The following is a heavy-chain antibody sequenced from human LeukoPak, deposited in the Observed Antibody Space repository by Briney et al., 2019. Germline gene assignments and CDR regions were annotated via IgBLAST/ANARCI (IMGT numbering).Heavy chain of an antibody. Sequence: GGSLRLSCAASGFAFSSYAMSWVRQAPGKGLEWVSAISGSGGSTYYADSVKGRFTMSRDNSKNTLYLQMSSLRAEDTAIYYCAKDRGNYGDYVGWFDSWGQGTLVTVSS. CDR2: ISGSGGST. CDR3: AKDRGNYGDYVGWFDS. CDR1: GFAFSSYA. V-gene: IGHV3-23*01. D-gene: IGHD4-17*01. J-gene: IGHJ5*01.